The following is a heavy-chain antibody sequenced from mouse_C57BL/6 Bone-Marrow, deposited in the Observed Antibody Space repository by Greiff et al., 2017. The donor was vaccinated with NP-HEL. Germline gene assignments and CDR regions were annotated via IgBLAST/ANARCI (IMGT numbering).Heavy chain of an antibody. V-gene: IGHV1-82*01. J-gene: IGHJ2*01. CDR3: ARGRSLTVDYFDY. Sequence: QVQLQQSGPELVKPGASVKISCKASGYAFSSSWMNWVKQRPGKGLEWIGRIYPGDGDTNYNGKFKGKATLTADKSSSTAYMQLSSLTSEDSAVYFCARGRSLTVDYFDYWGQGTTLTVSS. CDR2: IYPGDGDT. CDR1: GYAFSSSW. D-gene: IGHD4-1*01.